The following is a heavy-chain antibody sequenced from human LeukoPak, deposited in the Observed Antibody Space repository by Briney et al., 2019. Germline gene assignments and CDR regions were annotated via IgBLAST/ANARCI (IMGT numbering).Heavy chain of an antibody. CDR2: IKHDGLEK. J-gene: IGHJ2*01. V-gene: IGHV3-7*01. Sequence: GGSLRLSCAASRFTFSRYWMSWVRQAPGKGLEWVANIKHDGLEKYSVGSVKGRFTISRDNAKNSLYLQMNSLRAEDTAVYYCARDDSTGSHYFDPWGRGNLGTVPS. D-gene: IGHD2-8*02. CDR3: ARDDSTGSHYFDP. CDR1: RFTFSRYW.